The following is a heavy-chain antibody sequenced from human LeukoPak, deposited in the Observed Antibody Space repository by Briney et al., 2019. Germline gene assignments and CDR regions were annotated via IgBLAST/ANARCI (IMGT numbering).Heavy chain of an antibody. D-gene: IGHD3-10*01. CDR3: ARDPRGSGSYDY. V-gene: IGHV3-33*01. Sequence: GGSLRLSCAASGFTFSSYGMHWVRQAPGKGLEWVAIIWSQGSNKYYADSVRGRFTISRDNSKNTLYLQMNSLRAEDTAVYYCARDPRGSGSYDYWGQGILVTVSS. J-gene: IGHJ4*02. CDR2: IWSQGSNK. CDR1: GFTFSSYG.